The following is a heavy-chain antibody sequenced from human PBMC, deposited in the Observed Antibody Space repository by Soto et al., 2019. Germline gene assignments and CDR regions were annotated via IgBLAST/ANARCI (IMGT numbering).Heavy chain of an antibody. CDR1: GFNFSEYA. J-gene: IGHJ4*02. D-gene: IGHD6-19*01. Sequence: QVQLVETGGGVVQPGTSLRLSCAASGFNFSEYAMHWVRQAPGKGLEWLAIISFEGSNKYSADSVKGRFTISKDNYKNTLYLQMNSLRPEDTAVYYCAKEWATLVAGRFFDYWGQGTPVTVSS. CDR3: AKEWATLVAGRFFDY. V-gene: IGHV3-30*18. CDR2: ISFEGSNK.